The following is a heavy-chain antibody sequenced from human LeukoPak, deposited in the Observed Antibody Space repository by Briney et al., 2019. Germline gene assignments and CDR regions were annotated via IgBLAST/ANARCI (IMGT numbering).Heavy chain of an antibody. Sequence: SETLSLTCAVYGGSFSGYYWSWIRQPPGKGLEWIGEINHSGSTNYNPSLKSRVTISVDTSKNQFSLKLSSVSAADKAVYYCARGRSLSRRYQLLCGNTWFDPWGQGTLVTVSS. CDR2: INHSGST. CDR1: GGSFSGYY. CDR3: ARGRSLSRRYQLLCGNTWFDP. J-gene: IGHJ5*02. V-gene: IGHV4-34*01. D-gene: IGHD2-2*01.